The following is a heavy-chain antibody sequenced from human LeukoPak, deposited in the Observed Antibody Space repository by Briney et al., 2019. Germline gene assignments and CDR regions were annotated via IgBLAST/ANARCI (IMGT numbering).Heavy chain of an antibody. Sequence: PGGSLRLSCAASGFTFSSYGMSWVRQAPGKGLEWVSAISGSGGSTYYADSVKGRFTISRDNSKNTLYLQMNSLRAEDTAVYYCAKQCREVVVTRFPWEDDAFDIWGQGTMVTVSS. J-gene: IGHJ3*02. V-gene: IGHV3-23*01. CDR3: AKQCREVVVTRFPWEDDAFDI. D-gene: IGHD3-22*01. CDR1: GFTFSSYG. CDR2: ISGSGGST.